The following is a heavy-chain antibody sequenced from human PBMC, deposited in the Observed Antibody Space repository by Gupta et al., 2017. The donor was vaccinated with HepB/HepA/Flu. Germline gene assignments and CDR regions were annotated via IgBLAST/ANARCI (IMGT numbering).Heavy chain of an antibody. Sequence: DGLEWIGEINHSGSTYYNPSLKSLITISIDTSKNQFSLKLSSVTAADTAVYYCARENYFDTSGYYDHWGQGTLVTVSS. J-gene: IGHJ4*02. V-gene: IGHV4-34*01. D-gene: IGHD3-22*01. CDR2: INHSGST. CDR3: ARENYFDTSGYYDH.